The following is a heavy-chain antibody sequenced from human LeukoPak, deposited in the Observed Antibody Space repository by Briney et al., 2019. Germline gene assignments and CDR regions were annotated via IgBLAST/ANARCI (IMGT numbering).Heavy chain of an antibody. V-gene: IGHV4-59*01. J-gene: IGHJ4*02. CDR2: VYNSGST. D-gene: IGHD5-24*01. Sequence: SETLSLTCTVSGGSISIYYWSWIRQPPGKGLEWIGYVYNSGSTDYNPSLKSRVTISADTSKNQFSLKLSSVIAADTAVYYCVRDRELNYWGQGILVTFSS. CDR3: VRDRELNY. CDR1: GGSISIYY.